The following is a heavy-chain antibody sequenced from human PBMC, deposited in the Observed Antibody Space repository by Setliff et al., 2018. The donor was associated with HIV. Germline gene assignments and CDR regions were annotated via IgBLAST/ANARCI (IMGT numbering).Heavy chain of an antibody. CDR1: GGSISTYY. V-gene: IGHV4-59*01. J-gene: IGHJ3*01. CDR2: INYRGVT. D-gene: IGHD5-12*01. Sequence: SETLSLTCTVSGGSISTYYWNWIRQSPGTGLEWIGDINYRGVTYYNPSPKSRVTFSLDTSKNQFSLTLTSVTAADTAVYYCARDSNPAGSPGYEYARRGAFDLWGPGTPVTVSS. CDR3: ARDSNPAGSPGYEYARRGAFDL.